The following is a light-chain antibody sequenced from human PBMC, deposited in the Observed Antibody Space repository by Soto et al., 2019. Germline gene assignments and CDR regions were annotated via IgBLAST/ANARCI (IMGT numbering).Light chain of an antibody. CDR1: SSNIGGNS. Sequence: QSALTQPPSVSAALGQKVTISCSGSSSNIGGNSVSWYQQLPGTAPKLLIYDDNKRPSGIPDRFSGSKSGTSATLGITGFQTGDEADYYCGSWDSSPSAYVFGTGTKV. J-gene: IGLJ1*01. V-gene: IGLV1-51*01. CDR2: DDN. CDR3: GSWDSSPSAYV.